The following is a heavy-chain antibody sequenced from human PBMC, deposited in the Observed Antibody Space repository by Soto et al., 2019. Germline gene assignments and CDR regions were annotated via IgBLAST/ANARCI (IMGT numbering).Heavy chain of an antibody. D-gene: IGHD6-13*01. CDR1: GGSITDYY. J-gene: IGHJ6*02. V-gene: IGHV4-59*12. CDR3: ARGNGSSYGMDV. CDR2: FSYVRGT. Sequence: SETLSLTCTVSGGSITDYYWSWIRQPPGKGLEWIGYFSYVRGTNNSPSLKSRATISGDTSKNQLSLNLSSVTSADTAVYYCARGNGSSYGMDVWGQGTTVTVSS.